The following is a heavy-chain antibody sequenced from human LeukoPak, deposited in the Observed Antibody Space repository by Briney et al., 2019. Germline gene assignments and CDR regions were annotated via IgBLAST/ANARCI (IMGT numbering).Heavy chain of an antibody. CDR1: GFTFRSYG. Sequence: GRSLRLSCVGSGFTFRSYGIHWVRQAPGKGLEWVAVIWYDGSNKYHADSVKGRFTISRDNSKNTVYLQMDSLRAEDTAVYYCARWGTSSVDYWGQGTLVTVPS. D-gene: IGHD6-6*01. CDR2: IWYDGSNK. CDR3: ARWGTSSVDY. V-gene: IGHV3-33*01. J-gene: IGHJ4*02.